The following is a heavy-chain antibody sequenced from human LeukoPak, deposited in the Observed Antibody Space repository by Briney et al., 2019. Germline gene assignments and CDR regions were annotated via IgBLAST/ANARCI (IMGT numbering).Heavy chain of an antibody. Sequence: GGSLRLSCAASGFTFSSYWMSWVRQAPGKGLEWVANIKQDGGEKCYVDSVKGRFTISRDNAKNSLYLQMNSLRAEDTAVYYCAKYEGYNYKGYFDYWGQGTLVTVSS. V-gene: IGHV3-7*03. D-gene: IGHD5-24*01. CDR2: IKQDGGEK. CDR3: AKYEGYNYKGYFDY. J-gene: IGHJ4*02. CDR1: GFTFSSYW.